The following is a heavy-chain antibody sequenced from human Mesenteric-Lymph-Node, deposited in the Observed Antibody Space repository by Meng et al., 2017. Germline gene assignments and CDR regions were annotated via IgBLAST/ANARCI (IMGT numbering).Heavy chain of an antibody. J-gene: IGHJ3*02. CDR2: VGGDGKTT. V-gene: IGHV3-23*01. CDR1: GFAFTNYA. D-gene: IGHD1-20*01. Sequence: GGSLRLSCAASGFAFTNYAMSWVRQAPGKGLEWISVVGGDGKTTFYADSVKGRFTMSRDNSKNTLYLQMNSLRAEDTAVYYCAKDRESYNSVWDAFDIWGQGTMVTVSS. CDR3: AKDRESYNSVWDAFDI.